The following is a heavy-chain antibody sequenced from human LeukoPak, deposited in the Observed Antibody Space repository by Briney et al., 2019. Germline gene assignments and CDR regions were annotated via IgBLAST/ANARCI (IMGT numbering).Heavy chain of an antibody. V-gene: IGHV3-7*03. CDR3: VRDADFYKGDY. CDR1: GFTFRNFW. J-gene: IGHJ4*02. Sequence: PGGSLRLSCAASGFTFRNFWMNWARQTPGKGLEWVASIMKDGGQKKYVDSVKGRFTISRDNAQNLVYLQLSSLRAEDTAMYHCVRDADFYKGDYWGQGTLVTVSS. CDR2: IMKDGGQK. D-gene: IGHD5-24*01.